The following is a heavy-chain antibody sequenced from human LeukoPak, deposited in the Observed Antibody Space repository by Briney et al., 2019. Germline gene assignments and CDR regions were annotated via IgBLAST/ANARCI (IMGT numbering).Heavy chain of an antibody. CDR2: ISSSSSYI. Sequence: PGGSLRLSCAASGFTFSSYSMNWVRQAPGKGLEWVSSISSSSSYIYYADSVKGRFTISRDNAKNSLYLQMYSLRAEDTAVYYCAATNWNKVFDIWGQGTMVTVSS. V-gene: IGHV3-21*01. J-gene: IGHJ3*02. CDR1: GFTFSSYS. CDR3: AATNWNKVFDI. D-gene: IGHD1/OR15-1a*01.